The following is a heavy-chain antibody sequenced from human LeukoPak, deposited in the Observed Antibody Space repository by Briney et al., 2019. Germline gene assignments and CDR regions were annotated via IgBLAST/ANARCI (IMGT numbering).Heavy chain of an antibody. J-gene: IGHJ4*02. CDR2: ISPNSGGT. Sequence: ASVKVSCKASGYTFTGYYMHWVRQAPGKGLEWMGCISPNSGGTNYAQKFQGRVTMTRDTSISTAYMELSRLRSDDTAVYYCAAESDYYGSSGPLDYWGQGTLVTVSS. CDR1: GYTFTGYY. D-gene: IGHD3-22*01. V-gene: IGHV1-2*02. CDR3: AAESDYYGSSGPLDY.